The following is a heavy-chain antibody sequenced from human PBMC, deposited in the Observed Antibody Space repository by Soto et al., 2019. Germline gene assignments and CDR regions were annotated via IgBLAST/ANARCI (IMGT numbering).Heavy chain of an antibody. D-gene: IGHD3-3*01. V-gene: IGHV4-61*01. J-gene: IGHJ6*02. CDR2: IYYSGST. Sequence: PSETLSLTCTVSGGSVSSGSYYWSWIRQPPGKGLEWIGYIYYSGSTNYNPSLKSRVTISVDTSKNQFSLKLSSVTAADTAVYYCARIDFWSGYYKRSVWGQGTTVTVSS. CDR1: GGSVSSGSYY. CDR3: ARIDFWSGYYKRSV.